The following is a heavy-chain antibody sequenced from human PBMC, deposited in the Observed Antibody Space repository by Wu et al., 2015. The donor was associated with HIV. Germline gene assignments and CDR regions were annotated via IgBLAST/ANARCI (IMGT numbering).Heavy chain of an antibody. J-gene: IGHJ4*02. CDR3: AREQGDHYDSSGYLATNVDY. V-gene: IGHV1-2*02. D-gene: IGHD3-22*01. CDR1: GYTFTDYY. CDR2: IDPKSGGT. Sequence: QVQLVQSGAEVKKPGASVKVSCKASGYTFTDYYIHWVRQAPGQGLEWMGWIDPKSGGTNYGYAQKFQGRVTMTRDTSISTAYMELSRLRSDDTAVYYCAREQGDHYDSSGYLATNVDYWGQGTLVTVSS.